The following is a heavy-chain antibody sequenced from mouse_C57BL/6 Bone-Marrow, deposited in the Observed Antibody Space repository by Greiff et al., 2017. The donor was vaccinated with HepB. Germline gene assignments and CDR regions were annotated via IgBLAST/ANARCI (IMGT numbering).Heavy chain of an antibody. J-gene: IGHJ2*01. CDR2: ISSGGSYT. Sequence: EVQGVESGGDLVKPGGSLKLSCAASGFTFSSYGMSWVRQTPDKRLEWVATISSGGSYTYYPDSVKGRFTISRDNAKNTLYLQMSSLKSEDTAMYYCASPNKGYYFDYWGQGTTLTVSS. D-gene: IGHD3-3*01. CDR3: ASPNKGYYFDY. CDR1: GFTFSSYG. V-gene: IGHV5-6*01.